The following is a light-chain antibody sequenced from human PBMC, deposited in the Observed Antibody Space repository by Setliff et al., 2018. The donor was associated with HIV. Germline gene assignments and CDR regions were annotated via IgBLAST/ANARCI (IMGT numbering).Light chain of an antibody. J-gene: IGLJ1*01. CDR2: DVS. Sequence: QSALTQPRSVSGSPGQSVTLSCTGSSSDVGAYNYVSWYQQYPGKAPKLIIYDVSKRPSGVPDRFPGSKSGDTASLTISGLQSEDEADYYCCSYAGTYTYIFGSGTKVTVL. CDR3: CSYAGTYTYI. V-gene: IGLV2-11*01. CDR1: SSDVGAYNY.